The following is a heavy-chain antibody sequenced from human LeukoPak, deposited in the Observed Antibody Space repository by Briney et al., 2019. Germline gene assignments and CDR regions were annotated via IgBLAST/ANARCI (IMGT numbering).Heavy chain of an antibody. J-gene: IGHJ6*02. V-gene: IGHV3-74*01. CDR1: GFTFSTYW. CDR3: AKDSGYYGMDV. Sequence: QAGGSLRLSCAASGFTFSTYWMHWVRQGPGKGLVWVSRINSDGTTTNYADSVKGRFTISRDNAKNTLYLQMNSLRAEDTAVYYCAKDSGYYGMDVWGQGTTVTVSS. CDR2: INSDGTTT.